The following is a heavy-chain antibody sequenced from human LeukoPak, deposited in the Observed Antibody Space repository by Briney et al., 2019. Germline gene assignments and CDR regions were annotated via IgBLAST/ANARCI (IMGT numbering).Heavy chain of an antibody. D-gene: IGHD1-26*01. V-gene: IGHV3-21*01. Sequence: GGSLRLSCAASGFTFSSYSMNWVRQAPGKGLEWVSSISSSSSYIYYADSVKGRFTISRDNAKNSLYLQMNSLRAEDTAVYYCARDQGGSTPDHAFDIWGQGTMVTVSS. CDR3: ARDQGGSTPDHAFDI. CDR1: GFTFSSYS. CDR2: ISSSSSYI. J-gene: IGHJ3*02.